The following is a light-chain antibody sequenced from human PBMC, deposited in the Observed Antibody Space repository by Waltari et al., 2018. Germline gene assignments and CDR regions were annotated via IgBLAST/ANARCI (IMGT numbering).Light chain of an antibody. CDR1: QSISPN. CDR3: QQYDKWLRYS. CDR2: GAS. Sequence: IVMTQSPATLSVSPGERTTLSCRASQSISPNLAWFQGKPGQAPRLLIYGASTRATGVPARFSGSGSGTYFTLVISSLQSEDFAVYYCQQYDKWLRYSFGQGTKLEIK. J-gene: IGKJ2*01. V-gene: IGKV3-15*01.